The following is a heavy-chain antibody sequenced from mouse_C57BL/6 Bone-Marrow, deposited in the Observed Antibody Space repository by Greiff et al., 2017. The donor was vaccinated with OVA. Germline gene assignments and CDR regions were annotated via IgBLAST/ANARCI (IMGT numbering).Heavy chain of an antibody. J-gene: IGHJ2*01. CDR2: IYPGSGST. D-gene: IGHD1-1*01. V-gene: IGHV1-55*01. CDR3: ARNLYNGTLNF. Sequence: QVQLQQPGAELVKPGASVKMSCKASGYTFTSYWITWVKQRPGQGLEWIGDIYPGSGSTNYNEKFKSKATLTVDTSSSTAYMQLSSLTSEDSAFYYCARNLYNGTLNFWDQGATLTVAS. CDR1: GYTFTSYW.